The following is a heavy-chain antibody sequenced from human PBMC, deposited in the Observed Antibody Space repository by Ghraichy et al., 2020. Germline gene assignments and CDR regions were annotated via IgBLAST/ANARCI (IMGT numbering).Heavy chain of an antibody. Sequence: LSLTCAASGFTFSSYAMSWVRQAPGTGLEWVSAISGSGGNTYYADSVKGRFTFTRDNSKNTLYLQMNSLRAEDTAVYYCAKDVGRGGGSCFHHWGQGTLFTVAS. J-gene: IGHJ1*01. V-gene: IGHV3-23*01. CDR3: AKDVGRGGGSCFHH. CDR1: GFTFSSYA. CDR2: ISGSGGNT. D-gene: IGHD2-15*01.